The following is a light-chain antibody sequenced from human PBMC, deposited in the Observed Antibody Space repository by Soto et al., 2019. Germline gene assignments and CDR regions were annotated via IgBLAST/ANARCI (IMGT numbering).Light chain of an antibody. Sequence: EIVMTQSPATLSVSPGEGVTLSCRASQSVDSDLAWYQQKPGQAPRLLIYGAFTRAAGIPARFSGSGSGTEFTLTISSLQSEDTAVYYCQQHHYWWTFGQGTKVEIK. CDR2: GAF. J-gene: IGKJ1*01. CDR1: QSVDSD. V-gene: IGKV3-15*01. CDR3: QQHHYWWT.